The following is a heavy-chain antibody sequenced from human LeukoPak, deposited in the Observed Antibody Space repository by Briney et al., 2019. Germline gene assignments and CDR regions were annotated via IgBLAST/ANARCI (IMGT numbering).Heavy chain of an antibody. Sequence: PSETLSLTCTVSGGSISSSSYYWGWIRQPPGKGLEWIGIIYYSGSTYYNPSLKSRLTISVDTSKNQFSLKLSSVAATDTAVYYCARRGYCSSTSCYEYWFDPWGQGTLVTVSS. J-gene: IGHJ5*02. CDR2: IYYSGST. D-gene: IGHD2-2*01. V-gene: IGHV4-39*01. CDR3: ARRGYCSSTSCYEYWFDP. CDR1: GGSISSSSYY.